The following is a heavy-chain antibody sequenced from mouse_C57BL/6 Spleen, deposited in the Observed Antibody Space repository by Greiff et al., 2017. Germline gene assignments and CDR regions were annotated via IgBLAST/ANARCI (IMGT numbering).Heavy chain of an antibody. CDR1: GFTFSSYG. J-gene: IGHJ3*01. CDR3: ARGGGNSFAY. D-gene: IGHD2-1*01. Sequence: DVMLVESGGDLVKPGGSLKLSCAASGFTFSSYGMSWVRQTPDKRLEWVATISSCGSYNYYPDSVKGRFTISRDNAKNTLYLQMSSLKSEDTAMYYCARGGGNSFAYWGQGTLVTVSA. V-gene: IGHV5-6*02. CDR2: ISSCGSYN.